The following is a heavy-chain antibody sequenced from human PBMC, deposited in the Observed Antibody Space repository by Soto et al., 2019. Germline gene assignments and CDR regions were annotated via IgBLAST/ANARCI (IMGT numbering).Heavy chain of an antibody. V-gene: IGHV4-4*02. D-gene: IGHD4-17*01. J-gene: IGHJ5*02. CDR2: IYHSGST. CDR1: GGSISSSNW. Sequence: QVQLQESGPGLVKPSGTLSLTCAVSGGSISSSNWWSWVRQPPGKGLEWIGEIYHSGSTNYNPSLTSRVTIAVDKSTHQFPLKLRSVTAADTAVYSCARAPAHDYGDFHNWFDPWGQGTLVTVSS. CDR3: ARAPAHDYGDFHNWFDP.